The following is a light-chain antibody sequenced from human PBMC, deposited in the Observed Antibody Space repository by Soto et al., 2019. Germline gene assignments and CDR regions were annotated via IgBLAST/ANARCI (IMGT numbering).Light chain of an antibody. Sequence: DIQMTQSPSTLSASVGDRVTITCRASQSISSWLAWYQQKPGKAPKLLIYKASSLESGVPSRFSGSGAGTEFTLTISSLQPYDFATYYGQPYNRYTWTFGQGTKVEIK. CDR3: QPYNRYTWT. CDR1: QSISSW. V-gene: IGKV1-5*03. J-gene: IGKJ1*01. CDR2: KAS.